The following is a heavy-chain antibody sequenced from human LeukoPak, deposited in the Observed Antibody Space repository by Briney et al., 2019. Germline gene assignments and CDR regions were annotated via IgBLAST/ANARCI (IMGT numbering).Heavy chain of an antibody. CDR1: GFTFSSYG. V-gene: IGHV3-23*01. CDR2: ISGSGSST. D-gene: IGHD3-22*01. J-gene: IGHJ4*02. Sequence: SGGSLRLSCAASGFTFSSYGMSWVRQAPGKGLEWVSVISGSGSSTYYADSVKGRFTISRENAKNSLYLQMNSLRAGDTAVYYCARGTYYYDSSGYGPLDYWGQGTLVTVSS. CDR3: ARGTYYYDSSGYGPLDY.